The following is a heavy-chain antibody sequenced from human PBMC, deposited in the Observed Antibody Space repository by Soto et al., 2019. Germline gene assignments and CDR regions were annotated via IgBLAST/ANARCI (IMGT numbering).Heavy chain of an antibody. CDR2: IYYSGST. CDR1: GGSISSSSYY. D-gene: IGHD1-26*01. Sequence: SETLSLTCTVSGGSISSSSYYWGWIRQPPGKGLEWIGSIYYSGSTYYNPSLKSRVTISVDTSKNQFSLKLSSVTAADTAVYYCARTDSADYNWFDPWGQGTLVTVSS. CDR3: ARTDSADYNWFDP. J-gene: IGHJ5*02. V-gene: IGHV4-39*01.